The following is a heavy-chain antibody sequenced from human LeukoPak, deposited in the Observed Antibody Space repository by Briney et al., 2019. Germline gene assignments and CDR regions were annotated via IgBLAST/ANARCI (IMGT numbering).Heavy chain of an antibody. CDR1: GGSFSGYY. CDR2: INHSGST. Sequence: SETLSLTCAVYGGSFSGYYWSWIRQPPGKGLEWIGEINHSGSTNYNPSLKSRVTISVDTSKNQFSLKLSSVTAADTAVYYCARGRTDYGDYHAFDVWGQGTMVTVSS. J-gene: IGHJ3*01. D-gene: IGHD4-17*01. V-gene: IGHV4-34*01. CDR3: ARGRTDYGDYHAFDV.